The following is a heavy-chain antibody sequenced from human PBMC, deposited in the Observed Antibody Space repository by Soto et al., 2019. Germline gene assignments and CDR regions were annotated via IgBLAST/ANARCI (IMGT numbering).Heavy chain of an antibody. Sequence: QVQLVQSGAEVKKPGSSVKVSCKASGGTFSSYALSWVRQAPGQGLEWMGGIIPIFGTADYAQKFQGRVTITADESTSTSYVELSSLRSADTAVYYCAKNPENSYSGMDVWGQGTTVTVSS. CDR3: AKNPENSYSGMDV. V-gene: IGHV1-69*12. J-gene: IGHJ6*02. CDR1: GGTFSSYA. CDR2: IIPIFGTA.